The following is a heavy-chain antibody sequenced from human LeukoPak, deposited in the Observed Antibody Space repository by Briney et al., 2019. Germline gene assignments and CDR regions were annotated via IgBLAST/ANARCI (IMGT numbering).Heavy chain of an antibody. CDR3: ARGRIAVARLFDY. CDR2: IKWNGGST. Sequence: GGSLRLSCATSGFSFDDYGMSWVRQAPGKGLDWVSGIKWNGGSTGYADSVKGRFTISRDNAKNSLYLQMNSLRAEDTAVYYCARGRIAVARLFDYWGQGTLVTVSS. CDR1: GFSFDDYG. V-gene: IGHV3-20*04. J-gene: IGHJ4*02. D-gene: IGHD6-19*01.